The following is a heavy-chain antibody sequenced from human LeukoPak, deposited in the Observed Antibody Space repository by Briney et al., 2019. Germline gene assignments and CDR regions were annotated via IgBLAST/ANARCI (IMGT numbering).Heavy chain of an antibody. CDR1: GGSISSYY. D-gene: IGHD3-22*01. CDR2: IYYSGST. Sequence: PSETLSLTCTVSGGSISSYYWSWTRQPPGKGLEWIGYIYYSGSTNYNPSLKSRVTISVDTSKNQFSLKLSSVTAADTAVYYCARVDYYDSSGYYFNNWFDPWGQGTLVTVSS. CDR3: ARVDYYDSSGYYFNNWFDP. J-gene: IGHJ5*02. V-gene: IGHV4-59*01.